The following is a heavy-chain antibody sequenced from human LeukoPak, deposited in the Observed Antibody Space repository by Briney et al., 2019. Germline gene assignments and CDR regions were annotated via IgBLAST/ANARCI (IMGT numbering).Heavy chain of an antibody. Sequence: GGSLRLSCAASGFTFTNAWMNWVRQAPGKGLEWVGRIKSKADGETIDYAAPVKGRFTFSRDDSKNMLYLQMNSLKTEDTAVYYCTTAECSSTSCYVTEYFQHWGQGTLVTVSS. V-gene: IGHV3-15*07. CDR2: IKSKADGETI. CDR1: GFTFTNAW. CDR3: TTAECSSTSCYVTEYFQH. J-gene: IGHJ1*01. D-gene: IGHD2-2*01.